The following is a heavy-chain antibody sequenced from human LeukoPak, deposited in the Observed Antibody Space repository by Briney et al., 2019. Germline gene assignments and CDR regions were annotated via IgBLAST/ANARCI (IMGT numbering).Heavy chain of an antibody. V-gene: IGHV4-31*03. D-gene: IGHD1-7*01. CDR2: IYYSGST. J-gene: IGHJ4*02. Sequence: SETLSLTCTVSGGSISSGGYYWSWIRQHPGKGLEWIGYIYYSGSTYYNPSLKSRVTISVDTSKNQFSLKLSSVTAADTAVYYCARLRAVVGNWNYVEYFDYWGQGTLSPSPQ. CDR1: GGSISSGGYY. CDR3: ARLRAVVGNWNYVEYFDY.